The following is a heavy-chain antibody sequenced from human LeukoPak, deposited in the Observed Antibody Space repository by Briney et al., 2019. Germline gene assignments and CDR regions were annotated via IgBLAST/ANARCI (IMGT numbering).Heavy chain of an antibody. CDR3: ATAPFHYYYMDV. V-gene: IGHV1-24*01. J-gene: IGHJ6*03. CDR2: FDPEDGET. CDR1: GYTFTSYD. D-gene: IGHD2-21*01. Sequence: GASVKVSCKASGYTFTSYDINWVRQAPGKGLEWMGGFDPEDGETIYAQKFQGRVTMTEDTSTDTAYMELSSLRSEDTAVYYCATAPFHYYYMDVWGKGTTVTVSS.